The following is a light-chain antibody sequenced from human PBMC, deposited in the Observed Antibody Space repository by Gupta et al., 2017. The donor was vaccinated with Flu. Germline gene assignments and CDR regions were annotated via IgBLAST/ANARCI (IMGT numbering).Light chain of an antibody. CDR1: SSNIGAGYD. J-gene: IGLJ2*01. CDR3: QTYDKSLSGVV. Sequence: GTISCTGSSSNIGAGYDVHWYQQLPGTAPRLLIYGNRNRPSGVPDRFSGSKSGASASLAITGLQAEDEADYYCQTYDKSLSGVVFGGGTKLTVL. CDR2: GNR. V-gene: IGLV1-40*03.